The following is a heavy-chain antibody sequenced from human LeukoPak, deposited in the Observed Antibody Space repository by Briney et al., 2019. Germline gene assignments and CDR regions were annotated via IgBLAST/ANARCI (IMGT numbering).Heavy chain of an antibody. CDR1: GGSISSGGYY. Sequence: SQTLSLTCTVPGGSISSGGYYWSWIRQHPGKGLEWIGYIYYSGSTYYNPSLKSRVTISVNTSKNQFSLKLSSVTAADTAVYYCARVQTRPRYCRSTSCTIVGATYLDYWGQGTLVTVSS. CDR2: IYYSGST. J-gene: IGHJ4*02. V-gene: IGHV4-31*03. D-gene: IGHD2-2*01. CDR3: ARVQTRPRYCRSTSCTIVGATYLDY.